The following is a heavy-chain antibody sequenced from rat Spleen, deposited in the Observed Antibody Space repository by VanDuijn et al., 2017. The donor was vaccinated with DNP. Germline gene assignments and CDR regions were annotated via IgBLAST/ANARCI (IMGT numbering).Heavy chain of an antibody. CDR2: ITTGGGNT. CDR3: VRWNSGHFDY. Sequence: EVQLAESGGGLVQPGRSLKLSCAASGFIISNYGMAWVRQAPTKGLEWVASITTGGGNTYYRDSVKGRFTISRDNAKNTQYLQMDSLRSEDTATYYCVRWNSGHFDYWGQGVMVTVSS. CDR1: GFIISNYG. D-gene: IGHD4-3*01. V-gene: IGHV5S13*01. J-gene: IGHJ2*01.